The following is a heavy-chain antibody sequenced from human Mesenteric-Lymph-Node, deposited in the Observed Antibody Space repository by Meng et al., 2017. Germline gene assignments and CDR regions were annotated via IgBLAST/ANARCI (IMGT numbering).Heavy chain of an antibody. J-gene: IGHJ4*02. CDR3: AREVGARSGYLY. CDR2: IYYSGST. V-gene: IGHV4-39*07. Sequence: SETLSLTCTVSGGSISSSSYYWGWIRQPPGKGLEWIGSIYYSGSTYYNPSLKSRVTISVDTSKNQFSLKLSSVTAADTAVYYCAREVGARSGYLYWGQGTLVTVSS. D-gene: IGHD3-22*01. CDR1: GGSISSSSYY.